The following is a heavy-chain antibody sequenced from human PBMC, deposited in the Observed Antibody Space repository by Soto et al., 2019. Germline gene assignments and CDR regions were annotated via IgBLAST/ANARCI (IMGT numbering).Heavy chain of an antibody. V-gene: IGHV2-70*01. Sequence: SGPTLVNPTQTLTLTCTFSGFSLRTSGMCVSWIRQPPGKALEWLALVDWDDDKYYNTSLRTRLTISRDTSKNQVILTMTNVDPVDTATYYCARRAAYSSSYFFDYWGQGSLVTVSS. CDR2: VDWDDDK. J-gene: IGHJ4*02. CDR1: GFSLRTSGMC. CDR3: ARRAAYSSSYFFDY. D-gene: IGHD6-6*01.